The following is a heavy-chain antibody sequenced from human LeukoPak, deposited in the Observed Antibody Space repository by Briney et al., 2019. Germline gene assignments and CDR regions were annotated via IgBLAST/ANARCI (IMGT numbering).Heavy chain of an antibody. D-gene: IGHD6-13*01. CDR1: GYTFTSYD. Sequence: ASVKVSCKASGYTFTSYDMNWVGQATGKGQERRGGRMAIFGTANDAQKFQGRVTITAAESTSTSYIQLSSLRSEDTAVYYCARGVFLAAATYYYYMDVWGKGTTVTISS. J-gene: IGHJ6*03. CDR3: ARGVFLAAATYYYYMDV. CDR2: RMAIFGTA. V-gene: IGHV1-69*13.